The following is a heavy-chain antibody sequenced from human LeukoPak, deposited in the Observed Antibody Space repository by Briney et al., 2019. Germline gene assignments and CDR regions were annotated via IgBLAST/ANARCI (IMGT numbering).Heavy chain of an antibody. CDR3: ARDNDYVWGSYRPFDY. V-gene: IGHV4-31*03. D-gene: IGHD3-16*02. CDR2: IYYSGST. CDR1: GGSISSGGYY. Sequence: PSETLSLTCTVSGGSISSGGYYWSWIRQHPGKGLEWIGYIYYSGSTYYNPSLKSRVTISVDTSKNQFSLKLSSVTAADTAVYYCARDNDYVWGSYRPFDYWGQGTLVTVSS. J-gene: IGHJ4*02.